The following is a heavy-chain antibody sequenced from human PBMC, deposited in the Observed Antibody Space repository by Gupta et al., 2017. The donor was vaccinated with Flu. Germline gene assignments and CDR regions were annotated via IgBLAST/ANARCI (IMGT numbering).Heavy chain of an antibody. Sequence: CPASGFTFSTSAMIWVRQAPGKGLEWVSAISDSANSSFYADSVKGRFTISTDRAKNTLYLQMNSLRAEDTAFYYCTRAPGNYFDPWGQGTLVIVSS. D-gene: IGHD1-7*01. V-gene: IGHV3-23*01. CDR3: TRAPGNYFDP. CDR2: ISDSANSS. J-gene: IGHJ5*02. CDR1: GFTFSTSA.